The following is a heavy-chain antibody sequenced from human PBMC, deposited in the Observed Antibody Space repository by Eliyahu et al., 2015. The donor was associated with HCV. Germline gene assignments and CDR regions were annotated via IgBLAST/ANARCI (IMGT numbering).Heavy chain of an antibody. V-gene: IGHV3-23*01. Sequence: EVQLLESGGGLVQPGGSLRLSCAASGFTFSSYAXXWVRQAPGKGLEWVSAISGSGGSTYYADSVKGRFTISRDNSKNTLYLQMNSLRAEDTAVYYCAKDDFWSGYLYYYYYGMDVWGKGTTVTVSS. CDR1: GFTFSSYA. CDR3: AKDDFWSGYLYYYYYGMDV. J-gene: IGHJ6*04. D-gene: IGHD3-3*01. CDR2: ISGSGGST.